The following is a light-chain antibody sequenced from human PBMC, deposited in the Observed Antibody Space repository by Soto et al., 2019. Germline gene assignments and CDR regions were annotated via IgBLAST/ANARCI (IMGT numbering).Light chain of an antibody. V-gene: IGLV2-11*01. Sequence: QSALTQPRSVSGSPGQSVTISCTGTSSDVGGYNYVSWYQQHPGKAPKLMIYDVSQRPSGVPERFSGSKSGNTASLTISGIQHEDEADYYCCSYAGSHFLFGGGTKLTVL. CDR2: DVS. CDR1: SSDVGGYNY. J-gene: IGLJ2*01. CDR3: CSYAGSHFL.